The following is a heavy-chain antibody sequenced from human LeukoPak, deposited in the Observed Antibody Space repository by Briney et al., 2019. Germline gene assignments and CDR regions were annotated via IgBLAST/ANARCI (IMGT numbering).Heavy chain of an antibody. CDR3: AHYYGSGTYLS. D-gene: IGHD3-10*01. V-gene: IGHV4-61*01. Sequence: SETLSLTCNVSGYSIRSDSYWGGWIRQPPGKGLEWIGYIHYSGSTHYNPSLKSRVTISVDTSKNEFSLKLSSVTAADTALYYCAHYYGSGTYLSWGQGTQVTVSA. CDR1: GYSIRSDSYW. CDR2: IHYSGST. J-gene: IGHJ5*02.